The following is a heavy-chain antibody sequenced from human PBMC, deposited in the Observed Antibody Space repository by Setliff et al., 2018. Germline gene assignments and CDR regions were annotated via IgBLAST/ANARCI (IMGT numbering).Heavy chain of an antibody. CDR2: INYSGIT. D-gene: IGHD2-15*01. CDR3: ARLPGYCNGGNCYGYYTFDI. Sequence: SETLSLTCAAYGGSFSDYYWTWIRQPPGKGLEWIGSINYSGITYYSPSLKSRVIVSVDTSKNQFSLKLSSVTAADTAVYYCARLPGYCNGGNCYGYYTFDIWGQGTMVTVSS. V-gene: IGHV4-34*01. CDR1: GGSFSDYY. J-gene: IGHJ3*02.